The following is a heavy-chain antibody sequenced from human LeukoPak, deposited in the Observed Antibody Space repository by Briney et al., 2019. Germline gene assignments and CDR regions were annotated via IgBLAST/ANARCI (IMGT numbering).Heavy chain of an antibody. CDR2: ISGVGDST. D-gene: IGHD2-15*01. CDR1: GFTFSNYD. J-gene: IGHJ6*03. CDR3: AKRADGCSGVSCYYYYMDV. V-gene: IGHV3-23*01. Sequence: GGSLRLSCAASGFTFSNYDMNWVRQAPGQGLEWVSTISGVGDSTYYADSVKGRFTMSRDNSKNTVYLQMNSLRVEDTAIYYCAKRADGCSGVSCYYYYMDVWGKGTTVTVSS.